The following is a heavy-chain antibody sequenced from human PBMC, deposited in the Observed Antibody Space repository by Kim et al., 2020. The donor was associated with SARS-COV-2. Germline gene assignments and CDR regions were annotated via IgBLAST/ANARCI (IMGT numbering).Heavy chain of an antibody. CDR3: ARGTAAGTYYGMDV. Sequence: SETLSLTCAVYGGSFSGYYWSWIRQPPGKGLEWIGEINHSGSTNYNPSLKSRVTISVDTSKNQFSLKLSSVTAADTAVYYCARGTAAGTYYGMDVWGQGTTVTVSS. CDR1: GGSFSGYY. J-gene: IGHJ6*02. CDR2: INHSGST. V-gene: IGHV4-34*01. D-gene: IGHD6-13*01.